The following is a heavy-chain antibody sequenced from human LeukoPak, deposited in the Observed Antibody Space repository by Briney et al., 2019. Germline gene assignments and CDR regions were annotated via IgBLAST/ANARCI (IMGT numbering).Heavy chain of an antibody. Sequence: ASVKVSCKASGGTFSSYAISWVRQAPGQGPEWMGGIIPIFGTANYAQKFQGRVTITADKSTSTAYVELSSLRSEDTAVYYCARRRGSSSPYYYYGMDVWGKGTTVTVSS. CDR2: IIPIFGTA. CDR3: ARRRGSSSPYYYYGMDV. CDR1: GGTFSSYA. D-gene: IGHD6-13*01. J-gene: IGHJ6*04. V-gene: IGHV1-69*06.